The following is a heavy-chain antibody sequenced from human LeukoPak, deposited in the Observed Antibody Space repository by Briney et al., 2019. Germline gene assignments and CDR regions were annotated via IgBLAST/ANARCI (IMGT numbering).Heavy chain of an antibody. D-gene: IGHD6-6*01. CDR1: GFTFDDYG. V-gene: IGHV3-20*04. Sequence: PGGSLRLSCAASGFTFDDYGMSRVRQAPGKGLEWVSGINWNGGSTGYADSVKGRFTISRDNAKNSLYLQMNSLRAEDTALYYCARLAAARPRAYYYYYMDVWGKGTTVTVSS. CDR2: INWNGGST. J-gene: IGHJ6*03. CDR3: ARLAAARPRAYYYYYMDV.